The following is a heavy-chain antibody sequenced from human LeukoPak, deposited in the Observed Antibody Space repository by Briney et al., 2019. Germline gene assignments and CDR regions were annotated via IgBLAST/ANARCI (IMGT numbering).Heavy chain of an antibody. J-gene: IGHJ6*02. V-gene: IGHV3-30*18. CDR3: AKDQGDSSGTYYYYYGMDV. CDR1: GLTFSSYG. CDR2: ISYDGSNK. Sequence: GGSLRLSCAASGLTFSSYGMHWVRQAPGKGLEWVAVISYDGSNKYYADSVKGRFTISRDNSKNTLYLQMNSLRAEDTAVCYCAKDQGDSSGTYYYYYGMDVWGQGTTVTVSS. D-gene: IGHD3-22*01.